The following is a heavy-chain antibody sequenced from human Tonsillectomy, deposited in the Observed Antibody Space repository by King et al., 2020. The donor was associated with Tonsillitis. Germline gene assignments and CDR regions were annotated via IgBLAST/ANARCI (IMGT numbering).Heavy chain of an antibody. V-gene: IGHV4-59*01. CDR1: GGSISSYY. CDR2: IYYSGST. J-gene: IGHJ4*02. Sequence: VQLQESGPGLVKPSETLSLTCTVSGGSISSYYWSWIRQPPGKGLEWIGYIYYSGSTNYNPSPNSRVTISVDTSKNQFSLKLSTVTAADTAVYYCARGYSNWGFDYWGQGTLVTVSS. D-gene: IGHD7-27*01. CDR3: ARGYSNWGFDY.